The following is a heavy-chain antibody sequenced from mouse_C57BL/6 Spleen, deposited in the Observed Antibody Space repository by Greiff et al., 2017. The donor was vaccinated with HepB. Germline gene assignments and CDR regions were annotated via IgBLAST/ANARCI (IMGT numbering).Heavy chain of an antibody. CDR1: GYAFTNYL. J-gene: IGHJ2*01. CDR2: INPGSGGT. CDR3: ARRWDGYYFDY. Sequence: VKLMESGAELVRPGTSVKVSCKASGYAFTNYLIEWVKQRPGQGLEWIGVINPGSGGTNYNEKFKGKATLTADKSSSTAYMQLSSLTSEDSAVYFCARRWDGYYFDYWGQGTTLTVSS. D-gene: IGHD4-1*01. V-gene: IGHV1-54*01.